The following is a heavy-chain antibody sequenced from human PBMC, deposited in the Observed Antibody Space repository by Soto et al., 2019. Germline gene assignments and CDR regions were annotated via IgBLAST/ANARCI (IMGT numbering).Heavy chain of an antibody. J-gene: IGHJ4*02. CDR1: GFSLSTSGVG. V-gene: IGHV2-5*02. Sequence: QITLKESGPTLVKPTQTLTLTCTFSGFSLSTSGVGVGWIRQPPGKALDWLALIYWDDDKRYSPSLRSRLTITKDTSKNQVVLTQTNMDPVDTATYYCAHRREDRGGLGNFDYWGQGTLVTVSS. CDR3: AHRREDRGGLGNFDY. D-gene: IGHD2-15*01. CDR2: IYWDDDK.